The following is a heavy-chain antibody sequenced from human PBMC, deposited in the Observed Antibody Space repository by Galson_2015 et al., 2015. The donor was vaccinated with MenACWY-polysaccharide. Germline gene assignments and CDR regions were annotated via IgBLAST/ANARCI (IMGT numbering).Heavy chain of an antibody. CDR1: GYTFTNYD. CDR2: INPKSGYS. V-gene: IGHV1-8*01. Sequence: SVKVSCKASGYTFTNYDINWVRLAPGQGLEWMAWINPKSGYSGYAQKFHGRVTLTKDTSISTAYLELSSLRSEDTAMYYCARTNGDFDFWGQGTLITVSS. J-gene: IGHJ4*02. CDR3: ARTNGDFDF. D-gene: IGHD4-17*01.